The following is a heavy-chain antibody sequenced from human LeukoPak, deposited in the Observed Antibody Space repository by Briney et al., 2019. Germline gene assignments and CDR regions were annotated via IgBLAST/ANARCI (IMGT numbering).Heavy chain of an antibody. J-gene: IGHJ3*02. D-gene: IGHD6-13*01. CDR1: GGSIRSTTYY. CDR3: ARSYSSSWYSSFDI. Sequence: SETLSLTCSVSGGSIRSTTYYWGWIRQPPGKGLEWIGRIYTSGGTNCNPSLESRVTILIDTPKNQFSLRLSSVTAADTAVYYCARSYSSSWYSSFDIWGHGTMVTVSS. V-gene: IGHV4-61*02. CDR2: IYTSGGT.